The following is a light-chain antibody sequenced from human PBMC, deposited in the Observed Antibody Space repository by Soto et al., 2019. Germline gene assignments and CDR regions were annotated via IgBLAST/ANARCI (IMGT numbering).Light chain of an antibody. CDR1: QSLLQSNGNNH. Sequence: DIVLTQSPLSLPVTPGEPASISCRSSQSLLQSNGNNHVDWYLQRPGQSPQLLLYLASSRASGVPDRFSGSGSGTEFSLEISRVEAEDVGVYYCLQAAQSPLTFGQGTRLEIK. CDR2: LAS. CDR3: LQAAQSPLT. J-gene: IGKJ5*01. V-gene: IGKV2-28*01.